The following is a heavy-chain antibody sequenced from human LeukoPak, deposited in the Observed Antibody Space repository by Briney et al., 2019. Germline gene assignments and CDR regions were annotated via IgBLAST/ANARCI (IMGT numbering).Heavy chain of an antibody. J-gene: IGHJ6*03. CDR2: INPNSGGT. Sequence: ASVKVSCKASGYTFTGYYMHWVRQAPGQGLEWMGWINPNSGGTNYAQKFQGRVTMTRGTSISTAYMELSRLRSDDTAVYYCARRSIAVAGRVYYYMDVWGKGTTVTISS. CDR1: GYTFTGYY. CDR3: ARRSIAVAGRVYYYMDV. D-gene: IGHD6-19*01. V-gene: IGHV1-2*02.